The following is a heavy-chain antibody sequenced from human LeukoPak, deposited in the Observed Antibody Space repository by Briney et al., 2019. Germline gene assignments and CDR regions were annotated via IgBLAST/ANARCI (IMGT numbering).Heavy chain of an antibody. Sequence: PGGSLRLSCAASGFTFSSYSMNWVRQAPGKGLEWVSYISSSSSTIYYADSVKGRFTISRDNAKNSLYLQMNNLRAEDTALYYCASGRSGYYCMDVWGKGTTVTVSS. CDR1: GFTFSSYS. J-gene: IGHJ6*03. CDR2: ISSSSSTI. CDR3: ASGRSGYYCMDV. V-gene: IGHV3-48*04. D-gene: IGHD2-15*01.